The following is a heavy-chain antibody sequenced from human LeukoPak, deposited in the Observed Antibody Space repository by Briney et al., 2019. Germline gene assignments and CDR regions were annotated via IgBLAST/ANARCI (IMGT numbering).Heavy chain of an antibody. CDR3: ARHARSGIAVAGSSFDY. CDR2: IYYSGST. J-gene: IGHJ4*02. Sequence: SETLSLTCTVSGGSISSSSYYWGWIRQPPGKGLEWIGSIYYSGSTYYNPSLKSRVTISVDTSKNQFSLKLSSVTAADTAVYYCARHARSGIAVAGSSFDYWCQGTLVTVSS. CDR1: GGSISSSSYY. D-gene: IGHD6-19*01. V-gene: IGHV4-39*01.